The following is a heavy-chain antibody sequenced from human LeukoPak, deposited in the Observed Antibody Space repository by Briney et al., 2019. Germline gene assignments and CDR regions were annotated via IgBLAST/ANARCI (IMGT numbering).Heavy chain of an antibody. CDR3: AREILYDSTGYYL. CDR2: IHHSGST. D-gene: IGHD3-22*01. CDR1: GYSISSGYY. V-gene: IGHV4-38-2*02. J-gene: IGHJ4*02. Sequence: SETLSLTCTVSGYSISSGYYWGWIRQPPGKGLEWIGSIHHSGSTYYNPSLKSRVTISVDTSKNQLSLKLSSVTAADTAVYYCAREILYDSTGYYLWGQGTLVTVSS.